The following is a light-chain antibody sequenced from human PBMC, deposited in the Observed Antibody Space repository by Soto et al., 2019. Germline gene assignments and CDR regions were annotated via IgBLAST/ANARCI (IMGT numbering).Light chain of an antibody. Sequence: DLQLTQSPSSLSSYVGDSVTITCRASQSIISYLNWYQQKPGKAPKRLIYAASSLQSGVPSRFSGSGSGTDFTLTISSLQPEDFATYYGQQSYSTPRTFGQGTKVEIK. CDR1: QSIISY. V-gene: IGKV1-39*01. CDR2: AAS. CDR3: QQSYSTPRT. J-gene: IGKJ1*01.